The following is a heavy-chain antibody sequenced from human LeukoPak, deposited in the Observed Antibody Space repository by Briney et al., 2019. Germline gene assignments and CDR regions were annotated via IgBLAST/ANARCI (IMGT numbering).Heavy chain of an antibody. V-gene: IGHV3-23*01. J-gene: IGHJ4*02. Sequence: GGSLRLSCAASGFSFSNYAMSWVRQAPGKELKWVSAISGSGANTYYADSVKGRFTISRDNTKDTLYLQMNTLRAEDTAVYYCAKRPSAYCTDGGCYFDYWGQGTLVTVSS. CDR3: AKRPSAYCTDGGCYFDY. CDR1: GFSFSNYA. D-gene: IGHD2-8*01. CDR2: ISGSGANT.